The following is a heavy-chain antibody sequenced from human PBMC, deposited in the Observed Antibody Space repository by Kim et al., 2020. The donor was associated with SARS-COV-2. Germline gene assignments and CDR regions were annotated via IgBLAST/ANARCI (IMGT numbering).Heavy chain of an antibody. J-gene: IGHJ4*02. Sequence: GGSLRLSCAASGFTFSNYWMSWVRQAPGKGLEWVANIKQDGSEKYYVDSVKGRFTISRDNAKNSLYLQMNSLRAEDTAVYYCVRDEPLTYSSSWYGTDYWGQGTLVTVSS. CDR3: VRDEPLTYSSSWYGTDY. CDR2: IKQDGSEK. CDR1: GFTFSNYW. V-gene: IGHV3-7*01. D-gene: IGHD6-13*01.